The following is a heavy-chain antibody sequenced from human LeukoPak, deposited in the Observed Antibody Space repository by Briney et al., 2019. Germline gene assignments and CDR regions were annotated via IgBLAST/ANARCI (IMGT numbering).Heavy chain of an antibody. J-gene: IGHJ5*02. D-gene: IGHD4-17*01. Sequence: GASVKVSCKASGYTFTSYGISWVRQAPGQGLEWMGWISAHNGNTNYAQKLQGRVTMTTDTSTSTAYMELRSLRSDDTAVYYCARGNDYGDYLNWFDPWGQGTLVTVSS. CDR3: ARGNDYGDYLNWFDP. V-gene: IGHV1-18*01. CDR1: GYTFTSYG. CDR2: ISAHNGNT.